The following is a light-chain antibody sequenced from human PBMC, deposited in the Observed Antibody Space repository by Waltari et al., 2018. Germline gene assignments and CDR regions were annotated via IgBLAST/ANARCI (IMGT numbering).Light chain of an antibody. CDR2: SNN. J-gene: IGLJ1*01. CDR3: AAWDDSLNGYV. V-gene: IGLV1-44*01. CDR1: CSNIGSNT. Sequence: QSVLTQPPSASGTPGHRVTIACSGSCSNIGSNTVNWYPQLPRTAPKLLIYSNNQRPSGVPDRFSGSKSGTSASLAISGLQSEDEADYYCAAWDDSLNGYVFGTGTKVTVL.